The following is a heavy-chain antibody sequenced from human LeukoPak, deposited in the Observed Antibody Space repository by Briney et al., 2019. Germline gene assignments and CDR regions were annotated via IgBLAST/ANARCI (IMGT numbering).Heavy chain of an antibody. D-gene: IGHD3-3*01. V-gene: IGHV4-61*01. CDR1: GGSVSSGSYY. CDR2: IYYSWST. CDR3: ARNLAEYDFWSGYFSNWFDP. J-gene: IGHJ5*02. Sequence: SETLSVTCTVSGGSVSSGSYYWSWIRQPPGKGLEWIGYIYYSWSTNYNPSLKSRVTISVDTSKNQFSLKLSSVTAADTAVYYCARNLAEYDFWSGYFSNWFDPWGQGTLVTVSS.